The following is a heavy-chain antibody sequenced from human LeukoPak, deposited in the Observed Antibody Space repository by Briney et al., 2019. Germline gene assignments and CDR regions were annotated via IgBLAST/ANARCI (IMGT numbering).Heavy chain of an antibody. CDR3: ARVAYYDILTAPGDAFDI. D-gene: IGHD3-9*01. CDR1: GYTFTSYY. Sequence: ASVKVSCKASGYTFTSYYTHWVRQAPGQGGEWMGWISAYNGNTNYAQKLQGRVTMTTDTSTSTAYMELRSLRSDDTAVYYCARVAYYDILTAPGDAFDIWGQGTMVTVSS. J-gene: IGHJ3*02. V-gene: IGHV1-18*04. CDR2: ISAYNGNT.